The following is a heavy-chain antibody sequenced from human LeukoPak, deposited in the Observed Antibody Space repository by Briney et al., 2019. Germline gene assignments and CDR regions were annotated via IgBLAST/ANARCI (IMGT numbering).Heavy chain of an antibody. CDR3: ATSRVFDY. CDR2: ISSDGGSI. J-gene: IGHJ4*02. CDR1: GFSFSDYF. V-gene: IGHV3-11*04. Sequence: GGSLRLSCVTSGFSFSDYFMNWIRQAPGKGLEWLSFISSDGGSIYYTDSVKGRFTISRDNAKKTLYLDMNSLRVDDTAIYYCATSRVFDYWGQGILVTVSS.